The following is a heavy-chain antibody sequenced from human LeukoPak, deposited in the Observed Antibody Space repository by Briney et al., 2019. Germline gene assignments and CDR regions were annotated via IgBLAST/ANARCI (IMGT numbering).Heavy chain of an antibody. CDR3: ARGHRKDTAMVHDY. CDR2: ISSSGSTI. Sequence: GGSLRLSCAASGFSFSNCSMNWVRQAPGKGLEWVSYISSSGSTIYYADSVKGRFTISRDNAKNSLYLQMNSLRAEDTAVYYCARGHRKDTAMVHDYWGQGTLVTVSS. D-gene: IGHD5-18*01. CDR1: GFSFSNCS. J-gene: IGHJ4*02. V-gene: IGHV3-48*04.